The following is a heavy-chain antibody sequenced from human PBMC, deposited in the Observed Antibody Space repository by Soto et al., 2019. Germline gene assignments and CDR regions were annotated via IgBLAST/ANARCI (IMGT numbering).Heavy chain of an antibody. Sequence: PGGSLRLSCAASGFTFSDYYMTWIRQAPGKGLEWASKISGSGSTIYYADSVKGRFTVSRDNAKNSLYLQMDSLRAEDTAVYYCASDPYYYASYYWGQGTLLTVSS. D-gene: IGHD3-10*01. J-gene: IGHJ4*02. CDR1: GFTFSDYY. CDR2: ISGSGSTI. V-gene: IGHV3-11*01. CDR3: ASDPYYYASYY.